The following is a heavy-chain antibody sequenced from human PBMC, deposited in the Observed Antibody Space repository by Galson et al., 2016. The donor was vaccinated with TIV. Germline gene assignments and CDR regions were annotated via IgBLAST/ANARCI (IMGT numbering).Heavy chain of an antibody. CDR3: VREGSTVTMHHYFGMDV. Sequence: TLSLTCTVSGGSISDYYWSWIRQPPGMGLEWIGYIYYAGNTYYSPSLKSRVSISVDTSRNQFSLNLESLTTSDTAVYYCVREGSTVTMHHYFGMDVWGQGTSVTVSS. D-gene: IGHD4-17*01. V-gene: IGHV4-59*01. CDR2: IYYAGNT. J-gene: IGHJ6*02. CDR1: GGSISDYY.